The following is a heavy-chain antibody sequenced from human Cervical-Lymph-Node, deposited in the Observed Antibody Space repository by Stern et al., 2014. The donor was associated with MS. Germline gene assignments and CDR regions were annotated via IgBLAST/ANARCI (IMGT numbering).Heavy chain of an antibody. J-gene: IGHJ4*02. CDR2: ISYNGNNH. D-gene: IGHD6-19*01. CDR3: AKGKRPVAFRFES. Sequence: VQLVESGGGMVQPGRSLRLSCVVSGFTFSNYGMHWVRQAPGKGLEWLAVISYNGNNHFSADSVQGRFTISRDNSKNTLYLQMNSLRTEDTAVYYCAKGKRPVAFRFESWGQGTLVTVSS. CDR1: GFTFSNYG. V-gene: IGHV3-30*18.